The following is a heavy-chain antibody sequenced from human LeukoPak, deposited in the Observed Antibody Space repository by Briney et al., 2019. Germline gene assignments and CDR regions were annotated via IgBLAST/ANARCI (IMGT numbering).Heavy chain of an antibody. CDR3: ARDNPTTVTPYYYYGMDV. V-gene: IGHV3-48*03. Sequence: GGSLRLSCAASGFTFSSYEMNWDRQAPGKGLEWVSYISSSGSTIYYADSVKGRFTISRDNAKNSLYLQMNSLRAEDTAVYYCARDNPTTVTPYYYYGMDVWGQGTTVTVSS. CDR2: ISSSGSTI. J-gene: IGHJ6*02. D-gene: IGHD4-17*01. CDR1: GFTFSSYE.